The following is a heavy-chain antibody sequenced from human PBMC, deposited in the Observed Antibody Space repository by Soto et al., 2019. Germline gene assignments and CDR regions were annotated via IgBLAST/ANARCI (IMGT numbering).Heavy chain of an antibody. V-gene: IGHV1-46*01. CDR3: ARDRGRGGSYYIYFYGMDV. CDR1: GYTFTTYY. J-gene: IGHJ6*02. CDR2: INPSGGSI. D-gene: IGHD1-26*01. Sequence: ASVKVSCKASGYTFTTYYIHWVRQAPGQRLEWMGVINPSGGSINYAQKFQGRVTMNRDTSTSTVYMELSSLRSEDTAVYYCARDRGRGGSYYIYFYGMDVWGQGTTVTVSS.